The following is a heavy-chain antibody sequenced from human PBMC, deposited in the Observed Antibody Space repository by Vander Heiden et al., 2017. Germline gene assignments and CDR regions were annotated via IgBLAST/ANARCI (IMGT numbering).Heavy chain of an antibody. V-gene: IGHV3-72*01. D-gene: IGHD3-22*01. CDR1: GFTFSDHY. J-gene: IGHJ6*02. CDR2: SRNKANIYTA. CDR3: ARDRVDSSNNHYGMDV. Sequence: EVQLVESGGGLVQPGGSLRLSCAASGFTFSDHYMDWVRQTPGKGLEWVGRSRNKANIYTAEYAASVNGRFTISRDDSKNSLYLQMNSLKTEDTAVYYCARDRVDSSNNHYGMDVWGQGTTVTVSS.